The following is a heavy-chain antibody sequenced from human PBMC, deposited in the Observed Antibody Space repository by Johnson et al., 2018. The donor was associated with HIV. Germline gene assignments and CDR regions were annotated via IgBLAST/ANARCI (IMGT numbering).Heavy chain of an antibody. D-gene: IGHD3-16*01. CDR3: ASQVRGLRLGVDAFDI. J-gene: IGHJ3*02. CDR2: INWNGGST. V-gene: IGHV3-20*04. Sequence: VQLVESGGGLVQPGGSLRLSCAASGFTVSSTYMSWVRQAPGKGLEWVSGINWNGGSTGYADSVKGRFTISRDNAKNSLYLQMNNLRAEDTAVYFCASQVRGLRLGVDAFDIWGQGTMVTVSS. CDR1: GFTVSSTY.